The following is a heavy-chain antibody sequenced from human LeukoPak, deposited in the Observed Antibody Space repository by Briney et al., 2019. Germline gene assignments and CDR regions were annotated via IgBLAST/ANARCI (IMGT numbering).Heavy chain of an antibody. V-gene: IGHV3-23*01. CDR3: AKEGYSSGWTLNYMDV. Sequence: GGSLRLSCAASGFTFSSYAMSWVRQAPGKGLEWVSAISGSGGSTYYADSVKGRFTISRDNSKNTLYLQMNSLRAEDTAVYYCAKEGYSSGWTLNYMDVWGKGTTVTVSS. CDR1: GFTFSSYA. J-gene: IGHJ6*03. D-gene: IGHD6-19*01. CDR2: ISGSGGST.